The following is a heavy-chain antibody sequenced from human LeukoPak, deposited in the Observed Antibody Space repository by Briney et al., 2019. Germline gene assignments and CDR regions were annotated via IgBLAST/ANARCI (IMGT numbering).Heavy chain of an antibody. V-gene: IGHV3-30-3*01. CDR3: ARDLVGGWDDSSGYYYGYFDY. D-gene: IGHD3-22*01. J-gene: IGHJ4*02. CDR1: GFTFAIYA. CDR2: ISYDGNNK. Sequence: PGGSLRLSCVVSGFTFAIYAMHWVRQAPGKGLDWVAVISYDGNNKYYADSVKGRFTISRDNPKNSLYLQMNSLRAEDTAVYYCARDLVGGWDDSSGYYYGYFDYWGQGTLVTVSS.